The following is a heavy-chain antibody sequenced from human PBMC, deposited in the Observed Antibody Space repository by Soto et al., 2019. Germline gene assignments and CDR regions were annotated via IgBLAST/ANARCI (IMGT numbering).Heavy chain of an antibody. CDR3: ARGGPLGYCSSTSCYQYYYYGMDV. CDR2: INPNSGGT. V-gene: IGHV1-2*04. Sequence: GASVKVSCKASGYTFTGYYMHWVRQAPGQGLEWMGWINPNSGGTNYAQKFQGWVTMTRDTSISTAYMELSRLRSDDTAVYYCARGGPLGYCSSTSCYQYYYYGMDVWGQGTTVTVSS. D-gene: IGHD2-2*01. CDR1: GYTFTGYY. J-gene: IGHJ6*02.